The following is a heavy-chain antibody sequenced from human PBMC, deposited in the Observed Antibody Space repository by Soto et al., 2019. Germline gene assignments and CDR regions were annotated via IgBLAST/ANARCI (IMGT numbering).Heavy chain of an antibody. CDR1: GFTFSDFT. D-gene: IGHD6-13*01. J-gene: IGHJ4*02. V-gene: IGHV3-21*01. Sequence: EVQLGESGGGLVKPGGSLRPSRAASGFTFSDFTMNWVRQAPGKGLQWVSSISSGGSFISYADSVRGRFTISRDNAKNSLYLQVDSLRAEDTAVFFCARGSRRTFDYWGQGTLVTVSS. CDR3: ARGSRRTFDY. CDR2: ISSGGSFI.